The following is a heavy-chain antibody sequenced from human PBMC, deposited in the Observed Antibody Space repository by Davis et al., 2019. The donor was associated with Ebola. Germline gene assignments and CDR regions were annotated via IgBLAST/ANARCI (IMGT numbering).Heavy chain of an antibody. J-gene: IGHJ5*02. CDR3: ARGRGVPAATSPWFDP. Sequence: ASVTVSCKASGYTFTSYYMHWVRQAPGQGLEWMGIINPSGGSTSYAQKFQGRVTMTRDTSTSTVYMELSSLRSEDTAVYYCARGRGVPAATSPWFDPWGQGTLVTVSS. D-gene: IGHD2-2*01. V-gene: IGHV1-46*01. CDR1: GYTFTSYY. CDR2: INPSGGST.